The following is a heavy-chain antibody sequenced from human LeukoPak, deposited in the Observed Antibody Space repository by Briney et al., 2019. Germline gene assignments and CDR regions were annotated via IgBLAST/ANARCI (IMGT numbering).Heavy chain of an antibody. D-gene: IGHD6-6*01. CDR3: ARGDEYRRDWFDP. J-gene: IGHJ5*02. CDR1: GYTFTRYA. Sequence: ASPKDSCKASGYTFTRYAINWVRQATGQGLEWMGWMNPNSGNTGYAQKFQGRVTMNRTTSISTAYMELSSLRSEDTAVYYCARGDEYRRDWFDPWGQGTLVTVSS. V-gene: IGHV1-8*01. CDR2: MNPNSGNT.